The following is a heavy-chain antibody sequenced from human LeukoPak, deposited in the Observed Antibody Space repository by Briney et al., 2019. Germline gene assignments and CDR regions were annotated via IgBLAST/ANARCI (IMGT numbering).Heavy chain of an antibody. CDR2: ISGSGGST. D-gene: IGHD6-13*01. Sequence: GGSLRLSCAASGFTFSSYGMSWVRQAPGKGLEWVSAISGSGGSTYYADSVKGRFTISRDDSKNTLYLQMNSLRAEDTAVYYCAKRKAAAAGYYFDYWGQGTLVTVSS. V-gene: IGHV3-23*01. CDR3: AKRKAAAAGYYFDY. CDR1: GFTFSSYG. J-gene: IGHJ4*02.